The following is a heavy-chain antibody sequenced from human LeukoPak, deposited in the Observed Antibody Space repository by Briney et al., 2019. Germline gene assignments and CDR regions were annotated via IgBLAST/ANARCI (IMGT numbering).Heavy chain of an antibody. Sequence: GGSLRLSCAASGFTFSSYAMSWVRQAPGKGLEWVSSIGGSGGSTYYADSVKGRFTISRDNSKNTLYLQMNSLRAEDTAVYYCAKVETAAAATPRGFDYWGQGTLVTVSS. CDR3: AKVETAAAATPRGFDY. J-gene: IGHJ4*02. CDR2: IGGSGGST. D-gene: IGHD6-13*01. V-gene: IGHV3-23*01. CDR1: GFTFSSYA.